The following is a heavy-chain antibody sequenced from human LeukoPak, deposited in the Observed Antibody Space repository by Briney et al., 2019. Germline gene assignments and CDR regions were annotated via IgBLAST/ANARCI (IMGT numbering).Heavy chain of an antibody. J-gene: IGHJ4*02. Sequence: PGGSLRLSCVASGFPFSSYWMTWVRQAPGKGLEWVAVISYDGSNKYYADSVKGRFTISRDNSKNTLYLQMNSLRAEDTAVYYCARDEDTAYFDYWGQGTLVTVSS. D-gene: IGHD5-18*01. CDR3: ARDEDTAYFDY. V-gene: IGHV3-30*03. CDR1: GFPFSSYW. CDR2: ISYDGSNK.